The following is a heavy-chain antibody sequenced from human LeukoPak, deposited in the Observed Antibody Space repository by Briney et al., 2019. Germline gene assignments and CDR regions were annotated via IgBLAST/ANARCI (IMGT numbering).Heavy chain of an antibody. D-gene: IGHD2-15*01. Sequence: SETLSLTCTVSGGSISSSGYCWGWIRQPPGKGLEWIGSIDYSGNTNYNPSLKSRVTMAVDMSKNQVSLKLSSVTAADTAVYCCARRRWSDDELVGYYWGQGTLVTVSS. J-gene: IGHJ4*02. CDR2: IDYSGNT. CDR3: ARRRWSDDELVGYY. CDR1: GGSISSSGYC. V-gene: IGHV4-39*01.